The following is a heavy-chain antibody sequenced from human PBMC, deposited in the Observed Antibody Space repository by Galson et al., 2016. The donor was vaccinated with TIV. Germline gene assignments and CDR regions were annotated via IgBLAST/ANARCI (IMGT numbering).Heavy chain of an antibody. CDR3: AKDRLFRFLDSSG. Sequence: SVKVSCKASGYTFSDYYMHWVRQAPGQGLEWMGWINPNSGFTNYAQKFQSRVTLTRDTSINTAYMELSRLKSDDTAVYYCAKDRLFRFLDSSGWGQGTLVTVSS. CDR1: GYTFSDYY. D-gene: IGHD3-3*01. J-gene: IGHJ4*02. V-gene: IGHV1-2*02. CDR2: INPNSGFT.